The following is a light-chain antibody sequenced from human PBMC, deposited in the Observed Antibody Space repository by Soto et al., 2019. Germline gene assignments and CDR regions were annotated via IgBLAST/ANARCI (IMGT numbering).Light chain of an antibody. CDR3: QQYNTASMS. CDR1: QSINSR. Sequence: DIQMTQSPSTLSASVGDRVTITCRASQSINSRLAWYQQKPGKAPKLLIQKASSLQSGVPSRFSGSGSGTEFTLTISSLQPDDFATYFCQQYNTASMSFGQGTRLEIK. CDR2: KAS. J-gene: IGKJ5*01. V-gene: IGKV1-5*03.